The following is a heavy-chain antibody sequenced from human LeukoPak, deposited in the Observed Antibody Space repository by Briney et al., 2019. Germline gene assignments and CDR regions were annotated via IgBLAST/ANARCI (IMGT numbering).Heavy chain of an antibody. CDR2: INPNSGGT. CDR1: GYTFTGYY. D-gene: IGHD6-13*01. J-gene: IGHJ6*02. V-gene: IGHV1-2*02. CDR3: ARVRIAAAGPYYYYGMDA. Sequence: ASVKVSCKASGYTFTGYYMHWVRQAPGQGLEWMGWINPNSGGTNYAQKFQGRVTMTRDTSISTAYMELSRLRSDDTAVYYCARVRIAAAGPYYYYGMDAWGQGTTVTVSS.